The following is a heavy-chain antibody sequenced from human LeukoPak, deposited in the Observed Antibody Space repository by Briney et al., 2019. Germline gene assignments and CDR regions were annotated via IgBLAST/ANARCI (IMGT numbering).Heavy chain of an antibody. V-gene: IGHV4-59*01. J-gene: IGHJ4*02. CDR2: FHNSGTS. D-gene: IGHD3-16*01. Sequence: SETLSLTCTVSGGSISSYYWSWIRQPPGKGLEWIGYFHNSGTSTYNPSLKSRVTISADTSKDQFSLKLNSLTTADPAVYYCTRGAGWLIDYWGQGILVPVSS. CDR3: TRGAGWLIDY. CDR1: GGSISSYY.